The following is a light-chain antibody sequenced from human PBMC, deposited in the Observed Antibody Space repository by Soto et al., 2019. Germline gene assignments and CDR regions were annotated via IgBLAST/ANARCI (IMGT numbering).Light chain of an antibody. J-gene: IGLJ2*01. Sequence: QSVLTQPPSLSAAPGQKVTISCSGGTFNLRNYYVSWYQRLPGRAPKLLIYDNNKRSSGIPDRFSGSKAGTSATLVIAGLQTGDEADYFCGAWDSSLSAVVFGGGTKVTVL. V-gene: IGLV1-51*01. CDR2: DNN. CDR1: TFNLRNYY. CDR3: GAWDSSLSAVV.